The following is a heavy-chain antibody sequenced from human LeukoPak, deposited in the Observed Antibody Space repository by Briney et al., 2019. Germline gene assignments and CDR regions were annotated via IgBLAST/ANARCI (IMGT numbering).Heavy chain of an antibody. V-gene: IGHV4-4*07. J-gene: IGHJ6*03. CDR2: IYTSGST. D-gene: IGHD2-2*01. CDR3: ASAMIRYCSSTSCLGYMDV. Sequence: PSETLSLTCTVSGGSISSYYWSWIRQPAGKGLEWIGRIYTSGSTNYNPSLKSRVTMSVDTSKNQFSLKLSSVTAADTAVYYCASAMIRYCSSTSCLGYMDVWGKGTTATVSS. CDR1: GGSISSYY.